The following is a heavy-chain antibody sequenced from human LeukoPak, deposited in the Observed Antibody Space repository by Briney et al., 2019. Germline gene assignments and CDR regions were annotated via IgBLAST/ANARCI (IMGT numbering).Heavy chain of an antibody. J-gene: IGHJ3*02. CDR3: ARAGRFIVVGASDI. CDR2: IWYDGSNR. CDR1: GFTLSSSG. Sequence: GGSLRLSCAASGFTLSSSGMHWVRQAPGKGLEWVAIIWYDGSNRYYADSVKGRFTISRDNSKNTLYLQMNSLRVEDTAVYYCARAGRFIVVGASDIWGQGTMVTVSS. V-gene: IGHV3-33*01. D-gene: IGHD2-15*01.